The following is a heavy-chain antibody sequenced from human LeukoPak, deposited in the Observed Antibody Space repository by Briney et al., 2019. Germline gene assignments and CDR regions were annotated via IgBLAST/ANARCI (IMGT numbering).Heavy chain of an antibody. Sequence: SSETLSLTCTVSGGSISSYYWSWIGQPPGKGLEWIGDIYYSGSTNYNPSLKSRVTISVDTSKNQFSLKLSSVTAADTAVYYCARVHYDFWSGPNWFDPWGQGTLVTVSS. V-gene: IGHV4-59*01. CDR2: IYYSGST. D-gene: IGHD3-3*01. CDR1: GGSISSYY. CDR3: ARVHYDFWSGPNWFDP. J-gene: IGHJ5*02.